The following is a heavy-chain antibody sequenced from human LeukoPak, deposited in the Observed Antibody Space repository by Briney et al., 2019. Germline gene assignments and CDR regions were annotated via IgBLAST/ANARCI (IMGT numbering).Heavy chain of an antibody. D-gene: IGHD3-22*01. CDR2: ISSSSSYI. J-gene: IGHJ3*02. CDR1: GFTFSSYS. V-gene: IGHV3-21*01. CDR3: ARDMGYYYDSRDAFDI. Sequence: GGSLRLSCAASGFTFSSYSMNWVRRAPGKGLEWVSSISSSSSYIYYADSVKGRFTISRDNAKNSLYLQMNSLRAEDTAVYYCARDMGYYYDSRDAFDIWGQGTMVTVSS.